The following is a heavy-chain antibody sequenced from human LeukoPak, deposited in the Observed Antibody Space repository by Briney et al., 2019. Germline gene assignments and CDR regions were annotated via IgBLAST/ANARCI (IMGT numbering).Heavy chain of an antibody. Sequence: GASVKVSCKASGYTFTSYGISWVRQAPGQGLEWMGWISAYNGNTNYAQKLQGRVTMTTETSTNTAYMELRSLRSDDTAVYYCARDRSYSNYYYYYYMDVWGKGTTVTVSS. CDR2: ISAYNGNT. CDR3: ARDRSYSNYYYYYYMDV. D-gene: IGHD4-11*01. J-gene: IGHJ6*03. V-gene: IGHV1-18*01. CDR1: GYTFTSYG.